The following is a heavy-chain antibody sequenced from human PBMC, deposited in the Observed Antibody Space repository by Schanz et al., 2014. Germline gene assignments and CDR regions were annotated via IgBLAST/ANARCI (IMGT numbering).Heavy chain of an antibody. D-gene: IGHD6-13*01. Sequence: EVQLVESGGGLVRPGGSLRLSCAASGFGFDDYAMSWVRQAPGKGLEWVSGINWNGGSTGYADSVKGRFTISRDNAKNSLYLQMNSLRAEDTALYYCARDSGSSSWYPGDYWGQGTLVTVSS. J-gene: IGHJ4*02. V-gene: IGHV3-20*04. CDR3: ARDSGSSSWYPGDY. CDR1: GFGFDDYA. CDR2: INWNGGST.